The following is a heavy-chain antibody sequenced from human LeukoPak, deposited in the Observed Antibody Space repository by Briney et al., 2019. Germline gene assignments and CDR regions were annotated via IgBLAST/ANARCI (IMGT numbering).Heavy chain of an antibody. D-gene: IGHD6-19*01. CDR2: TNPNSGNT. J-gene: IGHJ5*02. Sequence: ASVKVSCKASGYTFTSYDINWVRQATGQGLEWMGWTNPNSGNTGYAQKFQGRVTMTRNTSISTAYMELSSLRSEDTAVYYCARDRLWGITVAGHLSSRFDPWGQGTLVTVSP. CDR3: ARDRLWGITVAGHLSSRFDP. V-gene: IGHV1-8*01. CDR1: GYTFTSYD.